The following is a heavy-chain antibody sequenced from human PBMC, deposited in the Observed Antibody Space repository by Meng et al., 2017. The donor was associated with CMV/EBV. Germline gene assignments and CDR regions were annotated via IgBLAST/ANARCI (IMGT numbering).Heavy chain of an antibody. J-gene: IGHJ4*02. Sequence: VQLGESGVGLVAPGGSLSLSCTVSGFTLRSYWMHWVRQAPGKGLEWVSRIHVDGRGISYADSVKGRFTISKDDARNSLHLQMNSLRVEDTAVYYCARGLEENLGWEMGYWGQGTLVTVSS. V-gene: IGHV3-74*01. CDR2: IHVDGRGI. CDR1: GFTLRSYW. D-gene: IGHD1-26*01. CDR3: ARGLEENLGWEMGY.